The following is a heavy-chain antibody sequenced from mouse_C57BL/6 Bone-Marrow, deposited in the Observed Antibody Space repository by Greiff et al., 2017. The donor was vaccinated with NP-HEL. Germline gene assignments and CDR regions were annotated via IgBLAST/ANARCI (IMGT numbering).Heavy chain of an antibody. Sequence: VQLQQPGAELVKPGASVKLSCKASGYTFTSYWMHWVKQRPGRGLEWIGRIDPNSGGTKYNEKFKSKATLTVDKPSSTAYMQLGSLTSEDSAVSYCVSDYSGKEAYWYFAVWGTGTTVTVSA. CDR1: GYTFTSYW. V-gene: IGHV1-72*01. CDR2: IDPNSGGT. D-gene: IGHD2-1*01. J-gene: IGHJ1*03. CDR3: VSDYSGKEAYWYFAV.